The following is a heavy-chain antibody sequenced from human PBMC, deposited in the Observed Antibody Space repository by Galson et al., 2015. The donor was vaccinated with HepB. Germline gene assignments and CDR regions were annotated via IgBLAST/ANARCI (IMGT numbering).Heavy chain of an antibody. CDR1: GFTFTSSA. CDR2: IVVGSGNT. V-gene: IGHV1-58*01. J-gene: IGHJ6*02. D-gene: IGHD4-23*01. Sequence: SVKVSCKASGFTFTSSAVQWVRQARGQRLEWIGWIVVGSGNTNYAQKFQERVTITRDMSTSTAYMELSSLRSEDTAVHYCAADPVDYYGMDVWGQGTTVTVSS. CDR3: AADPVDYYGMDV.